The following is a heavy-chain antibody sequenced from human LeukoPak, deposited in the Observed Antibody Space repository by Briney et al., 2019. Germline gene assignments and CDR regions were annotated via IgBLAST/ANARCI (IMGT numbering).Heavy chain of an antibody. CDR1: GFTFITYA. CDR3: TTAHYHYDILTGVAFDI. D-gene: IGHD3-9*01. J-gene: IGHJ3*02. CDR2: IKSKTDGGTT. Sequence: PGGSLRLSCVASGFTFITYAMSWVRQAPGKGLEWVGRIKSKTDGGTTDYAAPVKGRFTISRDDSKNTLYLQMNSLKTEDTAVYYCTTAHYHYDILTGVAFDIWGQGTMVTVSS. V-gene: IGHV3-15*01.